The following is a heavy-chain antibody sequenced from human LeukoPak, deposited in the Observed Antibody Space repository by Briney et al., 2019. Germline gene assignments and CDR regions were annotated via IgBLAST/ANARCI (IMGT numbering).Heavy chain of an antibody. V-gene: IGHV4-34*01. D-gene: IGHD6-13*01. Sequence: SETLSLTCAVYGGSFSRYYWSWIRQPPGKGLEWIGEINHSGSTNYNPSLKSRVTISVDTSKNQFSLKLSSVTAADTAVYYCARVAAAGTVDYWGQGTLVTVSS. J-gene: IGHJ4*02. CDR3: ARVAAAGTVDY. CDR1: GGSFSRYY. CDR2: INHSGST.